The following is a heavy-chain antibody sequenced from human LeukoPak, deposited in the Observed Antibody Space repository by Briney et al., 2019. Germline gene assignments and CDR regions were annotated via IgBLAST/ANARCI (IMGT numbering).Heavy chain of an antibody. V-gene: IGHV3-7*01. CDR1: GFRFSTFW. D-gene: IGHD2-21*01. CDR3: VRGVRLADY. Sequence: GGSLRLSCAASGFRFSTFWMSWVSQAPGKGLEWVANIKQGGNEKYYVDSVKGRFTISRDNAKNSLYLQMNSLRAEDTAVYYCVRGVRLADYWGQGTLVTVSS. CDR2: IKQGGNEK. J-gene: IGHJ4*02.